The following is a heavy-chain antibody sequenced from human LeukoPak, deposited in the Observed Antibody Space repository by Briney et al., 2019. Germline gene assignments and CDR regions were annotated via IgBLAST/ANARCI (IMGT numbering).Heavy chain of an antibody. CDR1: VFTFSGFA. CDR3: AKMKGHPLPKYYMDV. J-gene: IGHJ6*03. Sequence: GGSLRLSCAASVFTFSGFAMSWVRGSPGEGLGCGSGIRGSVENTLYADSVKGRCTISRDNSKNTLYMEMNSLRAEDTDIYYCAKMKGHPLPKYYMDVWAQGTTVTVS. V-gene: IGHV3-23*01. CDR2: IRGSVENT.